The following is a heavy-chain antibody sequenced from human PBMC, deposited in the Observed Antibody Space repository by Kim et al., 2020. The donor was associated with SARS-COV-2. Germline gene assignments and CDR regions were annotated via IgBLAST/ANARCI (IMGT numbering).Heavy chain of an antibody. V-gene: IGHV1-18*01. CDR1: GYTFTSYG. D-gene: IGHD3-16*02. Sequence: ASVKVSCKASGYTFTSYGISWVRQAPGQGLEWMGWISAYNGNTNYAQKLQGRVTMTTDTSTSTAYMELRSLRSDDTAVYYCARRTGDDYDYVWGSYRNQGMDVWGQGTTVTVSS. CDR2: ISAYNGNT. CDR3: ARRTGDDYDYVWGSYRNQGMDV. J-gene: IGHJ6*02.